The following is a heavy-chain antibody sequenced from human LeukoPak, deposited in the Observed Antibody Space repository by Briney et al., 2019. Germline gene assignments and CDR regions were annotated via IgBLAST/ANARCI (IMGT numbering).Heavy chain of an antibody. D-gene: IGHD3-10*01. V-gene: IGHV3-66*01. CDR3: ARDLPSPIWSGEPTDAFDI. Sequence: GGSLRLSCAASGFTFSSYSMNWVRQAPGKGLEWVSVIYSGGSTYYADSVKGRFTISRDNSKNTLYLQMNSLRAEDTAVYYCARDLPSPIWSGEPTDAFDIWGQGTMVTVSS. CDR1: GFTFSSYS. CDR2: IYSGGST. J-gene: IGHJ3*02.